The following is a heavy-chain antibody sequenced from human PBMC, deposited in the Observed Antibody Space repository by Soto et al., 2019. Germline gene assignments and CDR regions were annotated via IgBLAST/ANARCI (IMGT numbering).Heavy chain of an antibody. V-gene: IGHV1-69*06. Sequence: QVQLVQSGAEVKKPGSSVTVSCKASGGTFSSYAISWVRQAPGHGLEWVGVITPMYGTTNFAHKFQGRVTISADKSTSTAYMELRSLRSEDTDVYYCATDQVNNIAAAGQFDYWGQGTLVTVSS. J-gene: IGHJ4*02. CDR3: ATDQVNNIAAAGQFDY. CDR1: GGTFSSYA. CDR2: ITPMYGTT. D-gene: IGHD6-13*01.